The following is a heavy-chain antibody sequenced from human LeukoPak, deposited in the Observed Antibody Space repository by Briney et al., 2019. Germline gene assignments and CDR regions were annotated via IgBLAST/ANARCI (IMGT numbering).Heavy chain of an antibody. D-gene: IGHD6-13*01. Sequence: SETLSLTCTVSGGSISSYYWSWIRQPPGKGLEWIGYIYYSGSTNYNPSLKSRVTISVDTSKNQFSLKLSSVTAADTAVYYCARMHDGSSWSLWGQGTLVTVSS. CDR1: GGSISSYY. J-gene: IGHJ4*02. CDR3: ARMHDGSSWSL. V-gene: IGHV4-59*08. CDR2: IYYSGST.